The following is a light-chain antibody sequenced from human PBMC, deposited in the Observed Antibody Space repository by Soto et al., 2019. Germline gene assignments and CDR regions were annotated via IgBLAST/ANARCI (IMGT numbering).Light chain of an antibody. CDR2: EVT. CDR3: SSYAGSDNFEV. V-gene: IGLV2-8*01. J-gene: IGLJ2*01. Sequence: QSALTQPPSASGSPGQSVTISCTGTRSDVGDYNYVSWYQQHPGKAPKLLIYEVTKRPSGVPDRFSGSKSANTASLTVSGRQAEDEDDYYCSSYAGSDNFEVFGGGTKLTVL. CDR1: RSDVGDYNY.